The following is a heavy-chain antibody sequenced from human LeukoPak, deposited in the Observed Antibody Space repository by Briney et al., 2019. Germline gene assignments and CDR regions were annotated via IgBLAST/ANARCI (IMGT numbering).Heavy chain of an antibody. V-gene: IGHV1-8*01. CDR3: ARAVRDYYDSSGNYDAFDI. Sequence: ASVKVSCKASGYTFTNHDINWVRQASGQGLEWMGWMDSNSGNTGYAQKFQGRVSMTTNPSISTAYMELGSLRSEDTAIYYCARAVRDYYDSSGNYDAFDIWGQGTMVTVSS. D-gene: IGHD3-22*01. CDR2: MDSNSGNT. CDR1: GYTFTNHD. J-gene: IGHJ3*02.